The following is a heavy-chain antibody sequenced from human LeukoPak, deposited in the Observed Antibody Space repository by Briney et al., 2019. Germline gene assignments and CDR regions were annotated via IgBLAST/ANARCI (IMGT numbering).Heavy chain of an antibody. Sequence: ASVKVSCKASVYTFTDYYMHWVRQAPGQGLEWLGWINPNSGGTNYAQKFQGRVTMTRDTSISTAYMELSRLRSDDTAVYYCAREYYDSSAYNQEAIDYWGQGTLVTASS. V-gene: IGHV1-2*02. CDR2: INPNSGGT. CDR1: VYTFTDYY. J-gene: IGHJ4*02. D-gene: IGHD3-22*01. CDR3: AREYYDSSAYNQEAIDY.